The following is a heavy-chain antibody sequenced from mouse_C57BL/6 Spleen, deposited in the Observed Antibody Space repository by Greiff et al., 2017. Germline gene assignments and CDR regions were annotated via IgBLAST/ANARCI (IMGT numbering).Heavy chain of an antibody. J-gene: IGHJ4*01. CDR1: GYTFTDYY. D-gene: IGHD1-1*01. Sequence: VQLQQSGPELVKPGASVKISCKASGYTFTDYYMNWVKQSHGKSLEWIGDINPNNGGTSYNQKFKGKATLTVDKSSSTAYMELRSLTSEDSAVYYGARTYYGDDYYAMDDWGQGTSVTVSS. V-gene: IGHV1-26*01. CDR3: ARTYYGDDYYAMDD. CDR2: INPNNGGT.